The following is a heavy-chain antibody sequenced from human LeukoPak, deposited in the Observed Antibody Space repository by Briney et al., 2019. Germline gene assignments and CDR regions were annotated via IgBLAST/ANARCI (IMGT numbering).Heavy chain of an antibody. V-gene: IGHV3-30*04. Sequence: PGGSLRLSCAASGFTFSSYAMHWVRQAPGKGLEWVAVISYDGSNKYYADSVKGRFTISRDNSKNTLYLQMNSLRAEDTAVYYCARDKFVPTFGGVIVSPPDYWGQGTLVTVSS. CDR3: ARDKFVPTFGGVIVSPPDY. CDR2: ISYDGSNK. D-gene: IGHD3-16*02. CDR1: GFTFSSYA. J-gene: IGHJ4*02.